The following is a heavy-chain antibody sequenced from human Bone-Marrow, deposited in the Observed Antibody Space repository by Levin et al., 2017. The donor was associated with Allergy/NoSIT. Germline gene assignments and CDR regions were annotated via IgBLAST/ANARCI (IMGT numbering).Heavy chain of an antibody. Sequence: PSETLSLTCTVSGGYINSQFWTWIRQPPGGGLEYVGCIAENGKMYYSPSLKSRVTISVDNSKTQFSLNLSSVSAADTAVYYCARKPGYGFALDVWGQGITVTVSS. CDR1: GGYINSQF. CDR2: IAENGKM. J-gene: IGHJ6*02. D-gene: IGHD4-17*01. V-gene: IGHV4-59*11. CDR3: ARKPGYGFALDV.